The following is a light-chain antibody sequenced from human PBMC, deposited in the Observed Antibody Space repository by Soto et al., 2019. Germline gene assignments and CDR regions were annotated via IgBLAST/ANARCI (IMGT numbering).Light chain of an antibody. J-gene: IGKJ1*01. CDR3: QQYETFSGT. V-gene: IGKV1-9*01. CDR1: QGISSY. CDR2: DAS. Sequence: IQLTQSPSSLSASVGYRFTITCRASQGISSYLGWYQQKPGKAPNLLIYDASTLHSGVPSRFSGSGSGTKFTLTIASLQPDDFATYYCQQYETFSGTFGPGTKGDIK.